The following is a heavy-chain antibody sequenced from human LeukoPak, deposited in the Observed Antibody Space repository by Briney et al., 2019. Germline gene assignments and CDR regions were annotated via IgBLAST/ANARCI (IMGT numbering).Heavy chain of an antibody. CDR1: GYTFTSYG. D-gene: IGHD2-15*01. CDR2: ISTYNGHT. CDR3: AREGGRYCSGGSCYSSNGWYGGLNY. Sequence: GASVKVSCTAPGYTFTSYGINWVRQAPGQGLEWMGWISTYNGHTNYARKVQGRVTMTTDTSTSTAYMELRSLRSDDTAVYYCAREGGRYCSGGSCYSSNGWYGGLNYWGQGTLVTVSS. J-gene: IGHJ4*02. V-gene: IGHV1-18*01.